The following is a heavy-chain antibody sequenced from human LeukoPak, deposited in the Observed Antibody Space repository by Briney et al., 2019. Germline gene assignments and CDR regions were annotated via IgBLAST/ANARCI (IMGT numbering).Heavy chain of an antibody. Sequence: ASVKVSCKASGYTFTNYPIHWVRQAPGHRLEWMGWISAGNGNTKYSQKFKDRVTITRDTSASTAYMELSSLRSEDTAVYYCARDKGAAAGSDYYYGMDVWGHRDHGHRLL. J-gene: IGHJ6*01. CDR3: ARDKGAAAGSDYYYGMDV. CDR1: GYTFTNYP. D-gene: IGHD6-13*01. CDR2: ISAGNGNT. V-gene: IGHV1-3*01.